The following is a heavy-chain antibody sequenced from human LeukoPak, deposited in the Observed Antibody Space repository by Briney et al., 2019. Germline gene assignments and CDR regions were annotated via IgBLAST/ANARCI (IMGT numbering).Heavy chain of an antibody. CDR1: GFTFSSYA. J-gene: IGHJ4*02. CDR2: ISGSGGST. Sequence: GGSLRTSCAASGFTFSSYAMSWVRQAPGKGLEWVSAISGSGGSTYYADSVKGRFTISRDNSKNTLYLQMNSLRAEDTAVYYCAKDRGESSSWYFDYWGEGTLVTVSS. D-gene: IGHD6-13*01. V-gene: IGHV3-23*01. CDR3: AKDRGESSSWYFDY.